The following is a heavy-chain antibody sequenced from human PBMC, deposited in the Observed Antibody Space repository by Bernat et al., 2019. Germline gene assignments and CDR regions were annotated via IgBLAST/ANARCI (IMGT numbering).Heavy chain of an antibody. Sequence: QVQLVESGGGVVQPGRSLGLSCAASGFTFSSYGMHWVRQAPGKGLEWVAVIWYDGSNKYYADSVKGRFTISRDNSKNTMHMQMNSLRVEDTAVYYCARLGSRWSLDYWGQGTLLTVSS. CDR3: ARLGSRWSLDY. V-gene: IGHV3-33*01. D-gene: IGHD6-13*01. CDR1: GFTFSSYG. J-gene: IGHJ4*02. CDR2: IWYDGSNK.